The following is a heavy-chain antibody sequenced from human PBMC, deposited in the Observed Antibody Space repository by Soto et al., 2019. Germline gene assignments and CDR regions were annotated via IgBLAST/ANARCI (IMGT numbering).Heavy chain of an antibody. V-gene: IGHV1-69*01. D-gene: IGHD3-16*02. Sequence: QVQLVQAGAEVKKPGSSVKVSCKASGGTFSNYDISWVRQAPGQGLEWMGGIIPIFGTANYAQKFQGRVTITADESTRTAYMELSSLRSEDTALYYCARSKRDAYVWGSYRRWFENWGQGTLVIVSS. J-gene: IGHJ4*02. CDR2: IIPIFGTA. CDR1: GGTFSNYD. CDR3: ARSKRDAYVWGSYRRWFEN.